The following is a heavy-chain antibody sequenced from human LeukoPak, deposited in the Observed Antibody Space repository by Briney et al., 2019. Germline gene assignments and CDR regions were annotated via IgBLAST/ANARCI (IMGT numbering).Heavy chain of an antibody. J-gene: IGHJ5*02. D-gene: IGHD2-8*02. V-gene: IGHV3-64D*06. Sequence: GGSLRLSCSASGFNFGTYAVHWGRQAPGKGLEYVSAISNTGRDTYYAGSVKARFIISRDNSKNTLYLQMSSLRAEDTAVYYCMKRDSTGPWGQGVLVTVSS. CDR2: ISNTGRDT. CDR3: MKRDSTGP. CDR1: GFNFGTYA.